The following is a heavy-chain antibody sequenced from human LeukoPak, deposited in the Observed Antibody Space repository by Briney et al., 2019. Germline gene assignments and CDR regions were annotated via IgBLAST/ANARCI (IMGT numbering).Heavy chain of an antibody. CDR2: INPNSGGT. J-gene: IGHJ3*02. CDR3: AKVQYLTLDAFDI. D-gene: IGHD2-21*02. V-gene: IGHV1-2*02. CDR1: GYTFTGYY. Sequence: ASVRVSCKASGYTFTGYYIYWVRQAPGQGLEWMGWINPNSGGTNYAQKFQGRVALTRDTSITTSYMDLSGLTSDDTAVYYCAKVQYLTLDAFDIWGRGTMVTVS.